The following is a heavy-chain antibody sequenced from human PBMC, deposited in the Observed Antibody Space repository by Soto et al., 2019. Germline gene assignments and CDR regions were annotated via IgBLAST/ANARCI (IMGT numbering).Heavy chain of an antibody. CDR3: AKWGAAAGTT. J-gene: IGHJ4*02. V-gene: IGHV4-59*01. D-gene: IGHD6-25*01. CDR1: GGSISSYY. CDR2: VLYTAIT. Sequence: QVHLQESGPGLVKPSETLSLTCTVSGGSISSYYWSWIRQPPGKGLEWIGYVLYTAITKYNPSFQSRATISGDPSRNQFSLNLMSVTAADPAVYYCAKWGAAAGTTWGQGILVNVSP.